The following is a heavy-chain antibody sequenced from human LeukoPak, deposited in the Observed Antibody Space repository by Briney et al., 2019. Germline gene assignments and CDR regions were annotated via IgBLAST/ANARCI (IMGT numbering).Heavy chain of an antibody. J-gene: IGHJ4*02. CDR2: ISSSGSTI. CDR1: GFTFSSYE. D-gene: IGHD2-15*01. V-gene: IGHV3-48*03. Sequence: GGSLRLSCAASGFTFSSYEMNWVRQAPGKGLEWVSYISSSGSTIYYADSLKGRFTISRDNAKNSLYLQMNSLRAEDTAVYYCAKSGPNRFDYWGQGTLVTVSS. CDR3: AKSGPNRFDY.